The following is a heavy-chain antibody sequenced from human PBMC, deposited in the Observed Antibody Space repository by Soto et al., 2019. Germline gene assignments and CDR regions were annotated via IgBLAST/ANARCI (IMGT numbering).Heavy chain of an antibody. Sequence: GGSLRLSCAASGFTFSDYSMNWVRQAPGKGLEWVAYISSGSSAIYYADSVKGRFTISRDNVKNSLYLQMNSLRDEDTAVYYCARDTPFDDWGQGALVTGSS. CDR3: ARDTPFDD. CDR1: GFTFSDYS. CDR2: ISSGSSAI. V-gene: IGHV3-48*02. J-gene: IGHJ4*02.